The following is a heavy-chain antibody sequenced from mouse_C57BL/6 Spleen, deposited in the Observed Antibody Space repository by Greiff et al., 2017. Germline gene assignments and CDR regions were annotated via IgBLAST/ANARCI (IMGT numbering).Heavy chain of an antibody. D-gene: IGHD4-1*02. Sequence: EVKLVESGGDLVKPGGSLKLSCAASGFTFSSYGMSWVRQTPDKRLEWVATISSGGSYTYYPDSVKGRFTISRDNAKNTLYLQMSSLKSEDTAMYYCARHPTGTGFDYWGQGTTLTVSS. CDR2: ISSGGSYT. J-gene: IGHJ2*01. CDR1: GFTFSSYG. CDR3: ARHPTGTGFDY. V-gene: IGHV5-6*01.